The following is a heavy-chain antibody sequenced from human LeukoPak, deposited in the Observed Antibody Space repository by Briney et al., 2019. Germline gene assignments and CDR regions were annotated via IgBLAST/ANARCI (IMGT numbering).Heavy chain of an antibody. Sequence: SETLSLTCAVYGGSFSGYYWSWIRQPPGKGLEWIGEINHSGSTNYNPSLKSRVTISVDTSKNQFSLKLSSVTAADTAVYYCARRGIVVVPAARRWFDPWGQGTLVTVSS. CDR1: GGSFSGYY. D-gene: IGHD2-2*01. CDR2: INHSGST. J-gene: IGHJ5*02. CDR3: ARRGIVVVPAARRWFDP. V-gene: IGHV4-34*01.